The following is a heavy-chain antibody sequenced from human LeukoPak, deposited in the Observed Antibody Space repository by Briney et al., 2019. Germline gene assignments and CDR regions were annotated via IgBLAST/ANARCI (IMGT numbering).Heavy chain of an antibody. D-gene: IGHD3-22*01. CDR2: IFYNGTT. CDR1: GGSISSNSYY. Sequence: SEALSLPCTVSGGSISSNSYYWGWIRQPPGKAMEWIGSIFYNGTTKYNPSLKSRVTISIDTSKSQFSLRLSSVTAADTAIYYCARVIKYYYDTTHYYDWFDPWGQGTLVNVSS. CDR3: ARVIKYYYDTTHYYDWFDP. J-gene: IGHJ5*02. V-gene: IGHV4-39*07.